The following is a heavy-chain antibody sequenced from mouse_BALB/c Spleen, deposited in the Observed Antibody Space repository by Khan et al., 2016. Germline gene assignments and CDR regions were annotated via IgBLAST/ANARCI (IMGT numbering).Heavy chain of an antibody. V-gene: IGHV14-3*02. Sequence: EVQLQESGAELVKPGASVKLSCTASGFNIKDTYMHWVKQRPEQGLEWVGRIDPTNGNTKYDPKFQGKATITADISSNTAYLQLSSLTSEDTAVYYCASLLLRFHYWGQGTTLTVSS. CDR2: IDPTNGNT. J-gene: IGHJ2*01. CDR1: GFNIKDTY. CDR3: ASLLLRFHY. D-gene: IGHD1-1*01.